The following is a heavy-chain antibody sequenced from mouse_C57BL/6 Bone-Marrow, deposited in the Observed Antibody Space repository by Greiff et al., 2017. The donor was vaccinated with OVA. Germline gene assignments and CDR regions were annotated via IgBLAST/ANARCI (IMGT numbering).Heavy chain of an antibody. CDR1: GYTFTSYW. V-gene: IGHV1-64*01. CDR2: IHPNRGST. Sequence: QVQLKQPGAELVKPGASVKLSCKASGYTFTSYWMHWVKQRPGQGLEWIGMIHPNRGSTNYNEKFKSKATLTVDKSSSTAYMQLSSLTSADSAVYYCARWDDGYSPFFGYWGPGATLTVAS. J-gene: IGHJ2*01. D-gene: IGHD2-3*01. CDR3: ARWDDGYSPFFGY.